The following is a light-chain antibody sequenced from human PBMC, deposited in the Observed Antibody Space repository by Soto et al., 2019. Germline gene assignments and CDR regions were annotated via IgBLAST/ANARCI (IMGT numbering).Light chain of an antibody. Sequence: QSVLTQPPSASGTPGQRVTTSCSGSSSNIGSNTVNWYQQLPGTAPKLLIYSNIHRPSGVPDRFSGSKSGTSASLAVSGLQSDDEADYYCATWDDSLNGPVFGGGTKLTVL. CDR3: ATWDDSLNGPV. J-gene: IGLJ2*01. CDR2: SNI. CDR1: SSNIGSNT. V-gene: IGLV1-44*01.